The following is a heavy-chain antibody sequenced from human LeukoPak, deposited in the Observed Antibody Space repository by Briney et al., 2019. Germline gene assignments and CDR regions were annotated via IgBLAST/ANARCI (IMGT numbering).Heavy chain of an antibody. CDR3: ARDLTKEYYYYYYMDV. Sequence: ASVKVSCKTSGYTFTSYDIDWVRQATGQGLEWMGWINPNSGGTNYAQKFQGRVTMTRDTSISTAYMELSRLRSDDTAVYYCARDLTKEYYYYYYMDVWGKGTTVTVSS. J-gene: IGHJ6*03. V-gene: IGHV1-2*02. CDR1: GYTFTSYD. CDR2: INPNSGGT. D-gene: IGHD3-9*01.